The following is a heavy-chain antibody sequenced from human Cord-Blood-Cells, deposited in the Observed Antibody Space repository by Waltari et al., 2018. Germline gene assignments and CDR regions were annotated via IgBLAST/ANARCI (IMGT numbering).Heavy chain of an antibody. CDR2: IYHSGST. J-gene: IGHJ4*02. V-gene: IGHV4-38-2*02. CDR1: GYSISSGYY. Sequence: QVQLQESGPGLVKPSETLSLTCAVSGYSISSGYYWGWIRQPPGKGLEWIGSIYHSGSTYYNPSLRSRVTRSVGTSKNQFSLKLSSVTAADTAVYYCARESNWGGATFDYWGQGTLVTVSS. CDR3: ARESNWGGATFDY. D-gene: IGHD7-27*01.